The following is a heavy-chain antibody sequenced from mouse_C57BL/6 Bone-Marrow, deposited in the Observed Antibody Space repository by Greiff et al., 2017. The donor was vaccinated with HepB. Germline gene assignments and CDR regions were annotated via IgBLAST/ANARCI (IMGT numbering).Heavy chain of an antibody. CDR2: ISNGGGST. Sequence: DVKLVESGGGLVQPGGSLKLSCAASGFTFSDYYMYWVRQTPEKRLEWVAYISNGGGSTYYPDTVKGRFTISRDNAKNTLYLQMSRLKSEDTAMYYCARGFYWYFDVWGTGTTVTVSS. V-gene: IGHV5-12*01. D-gene: IGHD3-1*01. CDR3: ARGFYWYFDV. J-gene: IGHJ1*03. CDR1: GFTFSDYY.